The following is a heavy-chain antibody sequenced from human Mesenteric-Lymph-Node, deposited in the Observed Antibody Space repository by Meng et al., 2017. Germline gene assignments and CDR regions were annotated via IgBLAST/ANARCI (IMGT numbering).Heavy chain of an antibody. J-gene: IGHJ3*01. CDR2: IKSIRDGGTT. Sequence: GESLKISCAASGFTFSKPWMGWVRQAPGKGLEWIARIKSIRDGGTTDYAAPVKGRFTISREDSKNTLYLQMNSLEIEDTAVYYCTSLCYGAYQDRDAFDFWGQGTMVTVSS. V-gene: IGHV3-15*01. D-gene: IGHD4-17*01. CDR3: TSLCYGAYQDRDAFDF. CDR1: GFTFSKPW.